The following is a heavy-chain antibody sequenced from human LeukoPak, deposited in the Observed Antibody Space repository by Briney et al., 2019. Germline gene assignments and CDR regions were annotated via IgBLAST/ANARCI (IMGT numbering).Heavy chain of an antibody. CDR1: GFTVSSTY. J-gene: IGHJ4*02. V-gene: IGHV3-23*01. D-gene: IGHD1-1*01. CDR3: ARAASGTKFLSDY. Sequence: PGGSLRLSCAASGFTVSSTYMSWVRQAPGKGLEWVSGISGSGDNTYRADSVKGRFTISRDNSKNTLYLQMNSLRAEDTAVYYCARAASGTKFLSDYWGQGTLVTVSS. CDR2: ISGSGDNT.